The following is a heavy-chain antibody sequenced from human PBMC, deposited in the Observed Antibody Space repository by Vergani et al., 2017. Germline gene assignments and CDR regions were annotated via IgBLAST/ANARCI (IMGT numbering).Heavy chain of an antibody. V-gene: IGHV4-59*01. D-gene: IGHD3-16*01. CDR1: GGSITNNF. J-gene: IGHJ3*02. CDR2: IHHSGAT. CDR3: ARDTFHFDSENYDDVFDS. Sequence: QVQLQESGPGLVKPSETLSLTCTVSGGSITNNFWSWIRRPPGKGLEWIGYIHHSGATNSKSSLRSRVSISIDTSKSSFSLRLSSVTTADTAMYYCARDTFHFDSENYDDVFDSWGRETMVVVSS.